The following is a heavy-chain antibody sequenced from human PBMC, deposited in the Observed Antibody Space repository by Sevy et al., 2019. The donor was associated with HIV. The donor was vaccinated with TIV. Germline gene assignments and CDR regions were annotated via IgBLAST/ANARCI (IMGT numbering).Heavy chain of an antibody. CDR1: GSTLSQMA. CDR2: FDPEDAET. Sequence: ASVKVSCKVSGSTLSQMAMHWVRQAPGKGLEWMATFDPEDAETIYRQKLQGRVTMTEDTSRDTAYMELSNLRSEDTALYYCATTKDYYESSGEPFDYWGQGTLVTVSS. J-gene: IGHJ4*02. D-gene: IGHD3-22*01. CDR3: ATTKDYYESSGEPFDY. V-gene: IGHV1-24*01.